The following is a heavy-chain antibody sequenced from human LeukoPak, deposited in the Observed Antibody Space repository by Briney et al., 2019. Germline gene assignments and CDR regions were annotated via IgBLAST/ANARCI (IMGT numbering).Heavy chain of an antibody. CDR1: GFTFSSYS. J-gene: IGHJ4*02. Sequence: GGSLRLSCAASGFTFSSYSMNWVRQAPGKGLEWVSSISSSSSYIYYADSVKSRFTISRDNAKNSLYLQMNSLRAEDTAVYYCARGSRYSSGWYDYWGQGTLVTVSS. V-gene: IGHV3-21*01. CDR2: ISSSSSYI. D-gene: IGHD6-19*01. CDR3: ARGSRYSSGWYDY.